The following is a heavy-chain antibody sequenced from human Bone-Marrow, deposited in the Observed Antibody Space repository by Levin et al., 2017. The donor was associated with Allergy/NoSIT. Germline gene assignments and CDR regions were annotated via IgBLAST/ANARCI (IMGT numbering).Heavy chain of an antibody. CDR2: IYPGDSDT. D-gene: IGHD2-15*01. CDR3: ARRWKSSSGGTFYSADAFDI. Sequence: GESLKISCKVSGYTFTNYWIGWVRQMPGKGLEWMAIIYPGDSDTKYRPSFQGQVTISADKSINTAYLQWNSLKASDSAMYYCARRWKSSSGGTFYSADAFDIWGQGTVVTVSS. J-gene: IGHJ3*02. CDR1: GYTFTNYW. V-gene: IGHV5-51*01.